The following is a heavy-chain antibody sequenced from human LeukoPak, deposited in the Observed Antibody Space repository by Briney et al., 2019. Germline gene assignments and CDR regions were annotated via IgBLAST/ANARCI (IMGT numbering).Heavy chain of an antibody. Sequence: ASVKVSCKASGYTFTSYYMHWVRQAPGQGLEWMGIINPSGGSTSYAQKFQGRVTMTRDTSTSTVYMELSSLRSEDTAVYYCARPYYSSTSCKRGGHLFYWGQGTLVTVSS. V-gene: IGHV1-46*01. CDR2: INPSGGST. D-gene: IGHD2-2*01. CDR1: GYTFTSYY. J-gene: IGHJ4*02. CDR3: ARPYYSSTSCKRGGHLFY.